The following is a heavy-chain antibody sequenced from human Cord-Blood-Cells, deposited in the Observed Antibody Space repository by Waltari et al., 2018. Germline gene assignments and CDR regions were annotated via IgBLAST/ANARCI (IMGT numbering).Heavy chain of an antibody. J-gene: IGHJ6*02. D-gene: IGHD3-10*01. CDR2: ILYDGSNK. V-gene: IGHV3-30*18. Sequence: QVQLVESGGGVVQPGRSLRLSCAASGFTFSSYGMHWVRQAPGKGLEWVAVILYDGSNKYEADSVKGRFSISRDNSKNTLYLQMNSLRAEDTAVYYCAKNHGSHYYYYYYYGMDVWGQGTTVTVSS. CDR3: AKNHGSHYYYYYYYGMDV. CDR1: GFTFSSYG.